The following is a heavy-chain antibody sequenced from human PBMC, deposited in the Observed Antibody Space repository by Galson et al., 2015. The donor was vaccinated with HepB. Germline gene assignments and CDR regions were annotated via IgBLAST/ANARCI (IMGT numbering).Heavy chain of an antibody. CDR3: ARGIGVVPRPNWFDP. D-gene: IGHD3-3*01. CDR1: GFSLSNARMG. J-gene: IGHJ5*02. CDR2: IFSNDEK. V-gene: IGHV2-26*01. Sequence: PALVKPTQTLTLTCTFSGFSLSNARMGVSWIRQPPGKALEWLAHIFSNDEKSYSTSLKSRLTISKDTSKSQVVLTMTNMDPVDTATYYCARGIGVVPRPNWFDPWGQGTLVTVSS.